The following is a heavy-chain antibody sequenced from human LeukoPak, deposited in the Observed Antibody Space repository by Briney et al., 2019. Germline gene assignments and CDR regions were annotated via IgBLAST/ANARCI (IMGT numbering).Heavy chain of an antibody. V-gene: IGHV4-39*01. CDR2: MDDSGST. CDR1: GGSISSSSYY. CDR3: ARHASVSGNWPRPLDY. J-gene: IGHJ4*02. D-gene: IGHD3-3*01. Sequence: NPSETLSLTCTVSGGSISSSSYYWGWVRQPPGKGREWIANMDDSGSTYYRPCRRSQFTITVNTTKNQFSLKLTSVTAADTAVYYCARHASVSGNWPRPLDYWGQGSLVTVSS.